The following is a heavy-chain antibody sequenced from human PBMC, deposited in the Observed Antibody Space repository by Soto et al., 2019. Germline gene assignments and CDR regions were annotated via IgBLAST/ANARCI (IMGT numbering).Heavy chain of an antibody. CDR2: INHSGST. CDR3: ARAITLVRGVINYFDY. V-gene: IGHV4-34*01. CDR1: GGSFSAYY. J-gene: IGHJ4*02. Sequence: QVQLQQWGAGLLKPSETLSLSCSVYGGSFSAYYWSWIRQPPGKGLEWIGEINHSGSTNYSPSLNNRVTFSVDTSKNQFSLNLSSVTAADTAVYYCARAITLVRGVINYFDYWGQGTLVTVSS. D-gene: IGHD3-10*01.